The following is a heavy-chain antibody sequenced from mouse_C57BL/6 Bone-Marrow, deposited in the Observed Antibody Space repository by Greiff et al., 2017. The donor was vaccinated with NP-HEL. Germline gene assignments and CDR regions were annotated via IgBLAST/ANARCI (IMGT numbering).Heavy chain of an antibody. CDR2: IYPRSGNT. CDR1: GYTFTSYG. Sequence: VQLKQSGAELARPGASVKLSCKASGYTFTSYGISWVKQRTGQGLEWIGEIYPRSGNTYYNEKFKGKATLTADKSSSTAYMELRSLTSEDSAVYFCAMDYYGYWYFDVWGTGTTVTVSS. V-gene: IGHV1-81*01. CDR3: AMDYYGYWYFDV. J-gene: IGHJ1*03. D-gene: IGHD1-1*01.